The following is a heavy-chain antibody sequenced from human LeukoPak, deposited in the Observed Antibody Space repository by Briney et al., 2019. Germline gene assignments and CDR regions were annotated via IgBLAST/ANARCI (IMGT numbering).Heavy chain of an antibody. J-gene: IGHJ3*02. V-gene: IGHV3-23*01. D-gene: IGHD1-26*01. CDR3: AKEGPVGATVQAAFDI. CDR2: ISGSSSST. CDR1: GFTFFSYA. Sequence: GSLRLSCAASGFTFFSYAMSWVRQAPGKGLEWVSGISGSSSSTSYADSVKGRFTISRDNSENTLYLQMNSLRAEDTAVYYCAKEGPVGATVQAAFDIWGQGTMVTVSS.